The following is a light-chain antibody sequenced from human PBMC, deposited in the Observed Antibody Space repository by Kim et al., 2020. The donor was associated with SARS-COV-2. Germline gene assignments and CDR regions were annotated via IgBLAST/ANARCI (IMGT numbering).Light chain of an antibody. CDR1: QSIGGW. CDR3: QHHSTYPIT. J-gene: IGKJ5*01. Sequence: ASVGDRVTITCRARQSIGGWLAWYPQKPGKAPKLLIHDVSSVESGVPSRFSVSGSETEFTLTISSLQPDDFATYYCQHHSTYPITFGQGTRLEIK. V-gene: IGKV1-5*01. CDR2: DVS.